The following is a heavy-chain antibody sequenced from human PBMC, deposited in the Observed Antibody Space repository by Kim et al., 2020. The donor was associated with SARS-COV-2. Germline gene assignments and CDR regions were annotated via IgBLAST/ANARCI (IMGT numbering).Heavy chain of an antibody. J-gene: IGHJ2*01. CDR2: ITINTDFI. CDR3: SKRLGAAFRAGYYYL. CDR1: GFTFSSYA. Sequence: GGSLRLSCAASGFTFSSYAMTWVRQAPGQGPEWVSGITINTDFIYYADSAKGRFTVSRDNFKSMVYLQLNSLRPDDTAVYYCSKRLGAAFRAGYYYLWG. D-gene: IGHD3-16*01. V-gene: IGHV3-23*01.